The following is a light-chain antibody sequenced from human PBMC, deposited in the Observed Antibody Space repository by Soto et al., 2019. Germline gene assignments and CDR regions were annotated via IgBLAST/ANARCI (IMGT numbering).Light chain of an antibody. CDR1: QTVRNNY. CDR3: QQFSSYPLT. Sequence: EFVLTQSPGTLSLSPGERATLSCRASQTVRNNYLAWYQQKPGQAPRLLIYDASSRATGIPDRFSGGGSGTDFTLTSRRLEPEDFPVYSCQQFSSYPLTVGGGTKVEIK. V-gene: IGKV3-20*01. CDR2: DAS. J-gene: IGKJ4*01.